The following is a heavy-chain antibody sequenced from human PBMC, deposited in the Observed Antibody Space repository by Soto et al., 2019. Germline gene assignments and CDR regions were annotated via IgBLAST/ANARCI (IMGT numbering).Heavy chain of an antibody. V-gene: IGHV4-4*07. D-gene: IGHD3-22*01. Sequence: QVQLQESDPGLVKPSETLSLTCTVSGGSISSYYWSWIRQPAGKGLEWIGRIYTSGSTNYNPSLKSRVTMSVDTSKNQFSLKLSSVTAADTAVYYCARATYYYDSSGYYAGEVWDAFDIWGQGTMVTVSS. J-gene: IGHJ3*02. CDR1: GGSISSYY. CDR2: IYTSGST. CDR3: ARATYYYDSSGYYAGEVWDAFDI.